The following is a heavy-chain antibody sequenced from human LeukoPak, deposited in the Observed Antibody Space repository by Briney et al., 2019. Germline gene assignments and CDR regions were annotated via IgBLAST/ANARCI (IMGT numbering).Heavy chain of an antibody. J-gene: IGHJ4*02. CDR3: IRVGPMGDY. V-gene: IGHV1-46*01. CDR1: GYTFTSYY. Sequence: ASVKVSCKASGYTFTSYYMHWVRLAPGQGLEWMGIINPSGGSTSYAQKSQGRVTMTRDTSTSTVYMELSSLRSEDTAVYYCIRVGPMGDYWGQGTLVTVSS. CDR2: INPSGGST. D-gene: IGHD1-26*01.